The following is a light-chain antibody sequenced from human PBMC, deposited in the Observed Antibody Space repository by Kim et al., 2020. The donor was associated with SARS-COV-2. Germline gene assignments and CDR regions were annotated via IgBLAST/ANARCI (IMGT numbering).Light chain of an antibody. V-gene: IGLV1-40*01. CDR3: QSSDSSLSDSHVV. Sequence: TISGTGSSSNIGANLDIHWYQQLPGTTPKLLIYGNTNRPSGVPDRFSGSKSGTSASLAITGLQAEDEADYYCQSSDSSLSDSHVVFGGGTQLTVL. CDR1: SSNIGANLD. J-gene: IGLJ2*01. CDR2: GNT.